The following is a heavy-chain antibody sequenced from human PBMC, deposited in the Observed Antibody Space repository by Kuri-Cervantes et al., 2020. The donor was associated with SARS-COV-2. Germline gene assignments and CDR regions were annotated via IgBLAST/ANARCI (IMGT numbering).Heavy chain of an antibody. CDR2: ISSSSSYI. CDR1: GFTFSSYS. J-gene: IGHJ4*02. V-gene: IGHV3-21*01. Sequence: GESLKISCAASGFTFSSYSMNWVRQAPGKGLEWVSSISSSSSYIYYAHSVKGRFTISRDNAKNSLYLQMNSLRAEDTAVYYCASEILDYWGQGTRVTVSS. CDR3: ASEILDY.